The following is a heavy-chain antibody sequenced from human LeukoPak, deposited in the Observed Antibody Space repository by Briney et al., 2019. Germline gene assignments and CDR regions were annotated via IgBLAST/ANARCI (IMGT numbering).Heavy chain of an antibody. V-gene: IGHV1-18*01. CDR2: ISAYIGKI. CDR3: ARAIVGVWSYYYYMDV. CDR1: GYTFSSYG. D-gene: IGHD1-26*01. J-gene: IGHJ6*03. Sequence: SSVKVSCKASGYTFSSYGIRWVRQAAGQGLEWMGWISAYIGKINYAQKLQGRVTMTTDTSTSTAYMELRSLRSDDTAVYYCARAIVGVWSYYYYMDVWGKGTTVTISS.